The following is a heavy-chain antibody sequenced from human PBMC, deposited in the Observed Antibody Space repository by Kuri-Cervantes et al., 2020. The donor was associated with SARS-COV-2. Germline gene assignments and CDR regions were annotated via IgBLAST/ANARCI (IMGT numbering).Heavy chain of an antibody. D-gene: IGHD2-15*01. CDR1: GFTFSDYY. J-gene: IGHJ6*03. CDR3: ARAGGSGGTSNYYYYMDV. V-gene: IGHV3-11*06. CDR2: ISSSGGST. Sequence: GESLKISCAASGFTFSDYYMSWIRQAPGKGLEWISYISSSGGSTNYVDSVKGRFTISRDNAKNSLYLQMNSLRAEDTAVYYCARAGGSGGTSNYYYYMDVWGKGTTVTVSS.